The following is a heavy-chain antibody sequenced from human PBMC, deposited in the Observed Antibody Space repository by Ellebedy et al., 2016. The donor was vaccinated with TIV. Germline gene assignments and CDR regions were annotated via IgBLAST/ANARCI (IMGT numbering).Heavy chain of an antibody. CDR2: INPNSGGT. CDR1: GYTFTGYY. Sequence: ASVKVSCKASGYTFTGYYMHWVRQAPGQGLEWMGWINPNSGGTNYAQKFQGRVTMTRDTSISTAYMELSRLRSDDTAVYYCASQESDWLFFDAFDIWGQGTMVTVSS. V-gene: IGHV1-2*02. D-gene: IGHD3-9*01. CDR3: ASQESDWLFFDAFDI. J-gene: IGHJ3*02.